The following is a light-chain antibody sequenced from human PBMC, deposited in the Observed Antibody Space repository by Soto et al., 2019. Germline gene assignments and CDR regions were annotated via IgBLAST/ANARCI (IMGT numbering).Light chain of an antibody. CDR2: DNK. CDR1: SSNIANNY. Sequence: QSVLTQPPSVSAAPGQKVTISCSGGSSNIANNYVSWYQHLPGTAPKLLIYDNKKRPSGIPDRFSGSKSGTSATLGITGLQTGDEADYYCGTWDSSLSAVVFGGGTKLTVL. CDR3: GTWDSSLSAVV. J-gene: IGLJ2*01. V-gene: IGLV1-51*01.